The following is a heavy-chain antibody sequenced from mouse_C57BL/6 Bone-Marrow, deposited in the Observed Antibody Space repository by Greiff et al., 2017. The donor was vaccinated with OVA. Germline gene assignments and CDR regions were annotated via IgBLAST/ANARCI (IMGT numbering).Heavy chain of an antibody. CDR1: GFTFSDYY. V-gene: IGHV5-16*01. D-gene: IGHD4-1*01. CDR2: INYDGSST. Sequence: EVQVVESEGGLVQPGSSMKLSCTASGFTFSDYYMAWVRQVPEKGLEWVANINYDGSSTYYLDSLKSRFIISRDNAKNILYLQISSLKSEDTATYYCARDPLTGTLDYWGQGTTLTVSS. J-gene: IGHJ2*01. CDR3: ARDPLTGTLDY.